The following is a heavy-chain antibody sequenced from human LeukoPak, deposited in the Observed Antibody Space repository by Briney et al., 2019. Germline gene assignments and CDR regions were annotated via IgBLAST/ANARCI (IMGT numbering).Heavy chain of an antibody. CDR1: GGTVTSYA. V-gene: IGHV1-69*05. J-gene: IGHJ4*02. CDR3: ARGGHYDFWSGYYRAFDY. D-gene: IGHD3-3*01. Sequence: SVTLSCKASGGTVTSYAISWVRQPQGQGLEWKGGSIPIFGTANYAQKFQGRVTITTDESTSTAYMELSSLRSEDTAVYHCARGGHYDFWSGYYRAFDYWGQGTLVTVSS. CDR2: SIPIFGTA.